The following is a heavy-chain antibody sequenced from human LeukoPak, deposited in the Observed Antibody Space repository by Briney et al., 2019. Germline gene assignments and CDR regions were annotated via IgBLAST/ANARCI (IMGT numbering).Heavy chain of an antibody. Sequence: GGTLRLSCAASGFTFSSHWMSWVRQAPGKGPEWVANIKQDGTEIYYVDFVKGRFTISRDNAKNTVYLQMNSLRAEDTAVYYCVRDWGYDSSGYWQKYFDTWGQGTLVTVSS. CDR3: VRDWGYDSSGYWQKYFDT. J-gene: IGHJ4*02. CDR2: IKQDGTEI. CDR1: GFTFSSHW. V-gene: IGHV3-7*01. D-gene: IGHD3-22*01.